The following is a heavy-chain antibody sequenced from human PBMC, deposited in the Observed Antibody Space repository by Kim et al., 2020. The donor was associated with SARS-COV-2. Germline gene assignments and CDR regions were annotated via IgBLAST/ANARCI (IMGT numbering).Heavy chain of an antibody. V-gene: IGHV3-48*04. CDR2: ISSSSSTI. J-gene: IGHJ6*02. Sequence: GGSLRLSCAASGFTFSSYSMNWVRQAPGKGLEWVSYISSSSSTIYYADSVKGRFTISRDNAKNSLYLQMNSLRAEDTAVYYCASQEDRYCSSTSCYEYYYYVLDVWGQGATVTVS. CDR1: GFTFSSYS. D-gene: IGHD2-2*01. CDR3: ASQEDRYCSSTSCYEYYYYVLDV.